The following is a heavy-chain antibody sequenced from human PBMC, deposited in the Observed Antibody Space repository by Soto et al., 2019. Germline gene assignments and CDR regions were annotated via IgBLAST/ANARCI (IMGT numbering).Heavy chain of an antibody. D-gene: IGHD6-6*01. J-gene: IGHJ6*02. Sequence: VPLKISWRGSGYSFTSYCIDLVRQMPGKGLEWMGIIYPGDSDTRYSPSFQGQVTISADKSISTAYLQRSSLKASDTAMYYCARHRAYSSSSGYYGMDVWGQGTTVPVSS. CDR2: IYPGDSDT. V-gene: IGHV5-51*01. CDR1: GYSFTSYC. CDR3: ARHRAYSSSSGYYGMDV.